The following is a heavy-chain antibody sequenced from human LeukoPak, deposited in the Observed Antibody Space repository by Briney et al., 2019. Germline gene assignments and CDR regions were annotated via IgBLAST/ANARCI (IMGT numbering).Heavy chain of an antibody. J-gene: IGHJ4*02. CDR2: IYYTGIT. D-gene: IGHD3-16*01. V-gene: IGHV4-31*03. CDR3: AASSGVALGRF. Sequence: SETLSLTCTVSGGSISSGSHYYNWIRQHPGKGLEWIGYIYYTGITSYNPSLKSRVTMSVDTSMNQVSLKVTSLTAADTAVYYCAASSGVALGRFWGQGALVTVSP. CDR1: GGSISSGSHY.